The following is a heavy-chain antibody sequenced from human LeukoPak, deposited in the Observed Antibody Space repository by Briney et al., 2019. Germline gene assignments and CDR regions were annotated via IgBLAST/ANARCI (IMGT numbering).Heavy chain of an antibody. CDR1: GGSISSSSYY. Sequence: SETLSLTYTVSGGSISSSSYYWGWIRQPPGRGLEWIGSIYHSGSTYYNPSLKSRVTISVDTSKNQFSLKLSSVTAADTAVYYCARDRWELPNDYWGQGTLVTVSS. CDR3: ARDRWELPNDY. CDR2: IYHSGST. D-gene: IGHD1-26*01. V-gene: IGHV4-39*07. J-gene: IGHJ4*02.